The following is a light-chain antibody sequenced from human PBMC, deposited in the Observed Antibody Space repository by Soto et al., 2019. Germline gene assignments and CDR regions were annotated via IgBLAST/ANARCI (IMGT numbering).Light chain of an antibody. CDR3: QHYNSYSEA. Sequence: DIQMNQSPSTLSASVGDRVTITCRASQTISSWLAWYQQKPGKAPKLLIYKAPTLKSGVPSRFSGSGSGTEVTLTISSLQPDDLATYYCQHYNSYSEAFCQGTKVDIK. V-gene: IGKV1-5*03. J-gene: IGKJ1*01. CDR2: KAP. CDR1: QTISSW.